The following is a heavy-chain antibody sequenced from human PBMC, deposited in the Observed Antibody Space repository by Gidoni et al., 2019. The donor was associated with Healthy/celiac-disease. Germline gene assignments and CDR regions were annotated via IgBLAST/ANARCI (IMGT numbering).Heavy chain of an antibody. Sequence: EVQLLESGGGLVQPGGCLRLACAASGSTFSSYALSWVRQAPGKGLVWFSAISGSGGSTYYADSVKGRFTFSSDNSKNTLYLQMNSLRAEDTAIYYCAKYQSYYDRAFDYWGQGTLVTVSS. CDR3: AKYQSYYDRAFDY. J-gene: IGHJ4*02. CDR1: GSTFSSYA. V-gene: IGHV3-23*01. D-gene: IGHD3-22*01. CDR2: ISGSGGST.